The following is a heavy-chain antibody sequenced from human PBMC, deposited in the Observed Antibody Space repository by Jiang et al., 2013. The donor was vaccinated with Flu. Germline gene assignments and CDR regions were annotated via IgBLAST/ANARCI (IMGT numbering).Heavy chain of an antibody. CDR2: MNPNSGNT. J-gene: IGHJ4*02. CDR1: GYTFTSYD. V-gene: IGHV1-8*01. D-gene: IGHD4-17*01. CDR3: ARGLDDYGDYGPDY. Sequence: GPSVKVSCKASGYTFTSYDINWVRQATGQGLEWMGWMNPNSGNTGYAQKFQGRVTMTRNTSISTAYMELSSLRSEDTAVYYCARGLDDYGDYGPDYWGQGTLVTVSS.